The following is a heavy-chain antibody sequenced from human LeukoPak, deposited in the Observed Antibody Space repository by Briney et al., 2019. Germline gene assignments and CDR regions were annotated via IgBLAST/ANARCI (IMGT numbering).Heavy chain of an antibody. V-gene: IGHV4-4*07. CDR2: IYITGST. CDR1: GGSISNYC. D-gene: IGHD6-13*01. CDR3: ARVYSSSHNWFDT. J-gene: IGHJ5*02. Sequence: SETLSLTCTVSGGSISNYCWSWIRQSAGKGLEWIGRIYITGSTNYNPSLKSRVSMSLDTSKNQLSLKLSSVTAADTAVYYCARVYSSSHNWFDTWGQGTQVTVSS.